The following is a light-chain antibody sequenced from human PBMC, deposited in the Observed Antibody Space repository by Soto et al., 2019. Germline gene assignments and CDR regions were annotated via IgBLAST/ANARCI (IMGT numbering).Light chain of an antibody. Sequence: DIQLTQSPSLLSASVGDRVTITCRASQGISTFLAWYQQHSGTAPKRLIYDASNLQSGVPSRFSGSGSGTEFTLTISSLQPEDFATYYCQQVNNYPLTFGGGTKVAIK. CDR1: QGISTF. CDR3: QQVNNYPLT. CDR2: DAS. J-gene: IGKJ4*01. V-gene: IGKV1-9*01.